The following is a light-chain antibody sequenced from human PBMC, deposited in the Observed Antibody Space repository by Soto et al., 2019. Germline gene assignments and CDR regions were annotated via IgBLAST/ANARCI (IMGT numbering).Light chain of an antibody. CDR2: AAS. Sequence: DIQMTQSPSPLSASVGDRVTITCRASQTIRNYLNWYQQKPGEAPKLLIYAASRLQSGVPSRFSGSGSGTDFTLTINTLQTEDIATYYCQQSYSTPRFGGGTKVDIX. CDR3: QQSYSTPR. CDR1: QTIRNY. V-gene: IGKV1-39*01. J-gene: IGKJ4*01.